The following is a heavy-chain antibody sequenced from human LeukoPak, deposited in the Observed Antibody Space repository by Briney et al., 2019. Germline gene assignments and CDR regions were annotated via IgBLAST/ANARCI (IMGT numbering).Heavy chain of an antibody. V-gene: IGHV1-24*01. CDR2: FDPEDGET. D-gene: IGHD1-26*01. Sequence: ASVKVSCKVSGHTLTKLSMHWVRQAPGKGLEWMGGFDPEDGETIYAQKFQGRVTMTEDTSTDTAYMELSSLRSEDTAVYYCATAPSGSYLGAFDIWAKGQWSPSLQ. CDR3: ATAPSGSYLGAFDI. CDR1: GHTLTKLS. J-gene: IGHJ3*02.